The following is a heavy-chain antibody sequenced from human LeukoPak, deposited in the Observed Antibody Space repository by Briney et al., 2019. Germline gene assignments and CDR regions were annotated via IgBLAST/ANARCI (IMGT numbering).Heavy chain of an antibody. V-gene: IGHV3-64*02. J-gene: IGHJ6*02. CDR3: ARGGISRYYAMDV. CDR2: ISSNGGST. CDR1: GFTFSSYA. D-gene: IGHD3-16*01. Sequence: PGGSLRLSCAASGFTFSSYAMHWVRQAPGKGLEYVSAISSNGGSTYYADSVKGRFTISRDNSKNTLYLQMGSLRAEDMAVYYCARGGISRYYAMDVWGQGTTVTVSS.